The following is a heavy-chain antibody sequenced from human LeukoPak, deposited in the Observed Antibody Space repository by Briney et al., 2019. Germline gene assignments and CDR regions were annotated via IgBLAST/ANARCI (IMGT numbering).Heavy chain of an antibody. Sequence: ASVKVSCKASGYTFTSNAMHWVRQAPGQRPEWMGWINTGNGNTKYSQKFQGRVTISRDTSANTAYMEVSSLRSEDTAVYYCARDGSLRFLEWLSAAKNPRYYYYGMDVWGQGTTVTVSS. V-gene: IGHV1-3*04. J-gene: IGHJ6*02. CDR3: ARDGSLRFLEWLSAAKNPRYYYYGMDV. CDR2: INTGNGNT. D-gene: IGHD3-3*01. CDR1: GYTFTSNA.